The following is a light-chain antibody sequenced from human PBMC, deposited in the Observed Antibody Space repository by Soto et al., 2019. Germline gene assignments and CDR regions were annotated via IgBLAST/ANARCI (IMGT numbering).Light chain of an antibody. V-gene: IGLV1-51*02. J-gene: IGLJ1*01. CDR2: ENN. Sequence: QSVLTQPPSVSAAPGQKVTISCSGSSSNIGNNYVSWYQQLPGTAPKLLIYENNKRPSGIPDRFSGSKSGTSATLGITGLQTGDEADYYCGTWERSRSAGVCGTGTKVTIL. CDR3: GTWERSRSAGV. CDR1: SSNIGNNY.